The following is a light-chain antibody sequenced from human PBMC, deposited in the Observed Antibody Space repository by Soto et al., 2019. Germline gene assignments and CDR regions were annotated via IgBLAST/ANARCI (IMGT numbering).Light chain of an antibody. Sequence: EIVMAQSSATLSVPPGEGAPVSWRASQSVSTNLAWYQQRPGQAPRLLIYGASTRATGIPARFSGSGSGTEFTLTISSLQSEDFAVYYCQQYNKWPPITFGQGTRLEIK. CDR2: GAS. CDR1: QSVSTN. V-gene: IGKV3-15*01. CDR3: QQYNKWPPIT. J-gene: IGKJ5*01.